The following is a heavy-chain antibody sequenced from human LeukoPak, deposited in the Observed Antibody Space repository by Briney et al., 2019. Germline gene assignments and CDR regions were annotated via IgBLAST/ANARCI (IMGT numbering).Heavy chain of an antibody. CDR3: ARDKSGWTWRYFDY. J-gene: IGHJ4*02. CDR1: GGSISSYY. Sequence: PSETLSLTCTVSGGSISSYYWSWIRQPPGKGLEWIGYIYYSGSTNYNPSLKSRVTISVDTSKNQFSLKLSSVTAADTAVYYCARDKSGWTWRYFDYWGQGTLVTVFS. D-gene: IGHD6-19*01. V-gene: IGHV4-59*01. CDR2: IYYSGST.